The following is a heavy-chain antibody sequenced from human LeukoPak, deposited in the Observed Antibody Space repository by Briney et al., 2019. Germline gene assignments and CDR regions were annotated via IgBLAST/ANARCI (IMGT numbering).Heavy chain of an antibody. J-gene: IGHJ3*02. D-gene: IGHD5-18*01. CDR3: AREPGYSYGFDAFDI. V-gene: IGHV3-11*04. CDR1: GFTFSDYY. Sequence: GGSLRLSCAASGFTFSDYYMSWIRQTPGKGLEWVSYISSSGSTIYYADSVKGRFTISRDNAKNSLYLQMNSLRAEDTAVYYCAREPGYSYGFDAFDIWGQGTMVPVSS. CDR2: ISSSGSTI.